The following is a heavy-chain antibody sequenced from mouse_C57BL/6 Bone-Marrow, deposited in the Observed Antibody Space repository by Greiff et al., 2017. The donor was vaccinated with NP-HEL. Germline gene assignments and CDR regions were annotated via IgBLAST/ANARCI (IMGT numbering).Heavy chain of an antibody. CDR3: ARLTTVVATGYWYFDV. V-gene: IGHV3-8*01. J-gene: IGHJ1*03. Sequence: EVKLMESGPGLAKPSQTLSLTCSVTGYSITSDYWNWIRKFPGNKLEYMGYISYSGSTYYNPSLKSRISITRDTSKNQYYLQLNSVTTEDTATYYCARLTTVVATGYWYFDVWGTGTTVTVSS. CDR2: ISYSGST. CDR1: GYSITSDY. D-gene: IGHD1-1*01.